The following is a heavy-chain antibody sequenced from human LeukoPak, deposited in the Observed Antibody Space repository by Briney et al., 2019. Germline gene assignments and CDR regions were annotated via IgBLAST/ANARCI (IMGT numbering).Heavy chain of an antibody. J-gene: IGHJ4*02. V-gene: IGHV3-9*03. D-gene: IGHD6-19*01. CDR1: GFTFDDYA. CDR3: AKGYSSGWYLGPADY. CDR2: ISWNSGSI. Sequence: GGSLRLSCAAFGFTFDDYAMHWVRQAPGKGLEWVSGISWNSGSIGYADSVEGRFTISRDNAKNSLYLQMNSLRAEDMALYYCAKGYSSGWYLGPADYLGQGTLVTVSS.